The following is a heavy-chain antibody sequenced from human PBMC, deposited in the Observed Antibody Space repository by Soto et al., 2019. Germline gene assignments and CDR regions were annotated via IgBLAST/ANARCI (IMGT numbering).Heavy chain of an antibody. J-gene: IGHJ6*02. D-gene: IGHD1-1*01. V-gene: IGHV3-23*01. CDR2: ISGSGGST. CDR1: GFTFSSYA. CDR3: AKHGQLTSYYYYGMDV. Sequence: EVQLLESGGGLVQPGGSLRLSCAASGFTFSSYAMSWVRQAPGKGLEWVSAISGSGGSTYYADSVKGRFTISRDNSKNTLSLQMNSLRAEDTAVYYCAKHGQLTSYYYYGMDVWGQGTTVTVSS.